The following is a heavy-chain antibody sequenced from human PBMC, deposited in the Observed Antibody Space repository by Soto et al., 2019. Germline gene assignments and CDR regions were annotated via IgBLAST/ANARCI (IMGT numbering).Heavy chain of an antibody. D-gene: IGHD1-26*01. J-gene: IGHJ4*02. CDR3: AEGSGSYPYYFDY. CDR1: GGSISSYD. CDR2: IYYSGST. V-gene: IGHV4-59*12. Sequence: PSETLSLTCSVSGGSISSYDWSWIRQPPGKGLEWIGYIYYSGSTYYNPSLKSRVTISVDTSRNQFSLKLSSVTAADTAVYYCAEGSGSYPYYFDYWGQGTLVTVSS.